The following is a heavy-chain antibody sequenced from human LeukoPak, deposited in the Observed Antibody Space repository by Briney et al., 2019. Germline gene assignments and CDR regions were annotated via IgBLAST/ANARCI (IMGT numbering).Heavy chain of an antibody. V-gene: IGHV1-69*01. D-gene: IGHD3-22*01. CDR2: IIPIFGTA. CDR3: AREDYYDSSGPFDY. Sequence: SVKVSCKASGGTFSSYAISWVRQAPVQGLEWMGGIIPIFGTANYAQKFQGRVTITADESTSTAYMELSSLRSEDTAVYYCAREDYYDSSGPFDYWGQGTLVTVSS. CDR1: GGTFSSYA. J-gene: IGHJ4*02.